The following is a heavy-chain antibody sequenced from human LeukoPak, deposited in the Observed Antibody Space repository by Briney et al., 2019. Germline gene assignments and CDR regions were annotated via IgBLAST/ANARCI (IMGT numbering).Heavy chain of an antibody. CDR3: ARSGDCGGDCEAFDI. D-gene: IGHD2-21*02. V-gene: IGHV4-34*01. CDR1: GGSFSGYY. Sequence: SETLSLTCAVYGGSFSGYYGSWIRQPPGKGLEWIGEINHSGSTNYNPSLKSRVTISVDTSKNQFSLRLSSVTAADTAVYYCARSGDCGGDCEAFDIWGQGTMVTVSS. J-gene: IGHJ3*02. CDR2: INHSGST.